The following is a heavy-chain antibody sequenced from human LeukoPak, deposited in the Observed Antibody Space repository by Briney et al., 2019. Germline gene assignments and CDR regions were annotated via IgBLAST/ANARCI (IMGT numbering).Heavy chain of an antibody. CDR1: GFTFCGYG. D-gene: IGHD2-15*01. Sequence: PGGSLRLYCAASGFTFCGYGMQWVRQAPGKGLEGVAFIRYDGSNKYYADSVKGRFTISRDNSKNTLYLQMNSLRAEDTAVYYCAKDLYCSGGSCYFGQGTLVTVSS. CDR2: IRYDGSNK. V-gene: IGHV3-30*02. J-gene: IGHJ4*02. CDR3: AKDLYCSGGSCY.